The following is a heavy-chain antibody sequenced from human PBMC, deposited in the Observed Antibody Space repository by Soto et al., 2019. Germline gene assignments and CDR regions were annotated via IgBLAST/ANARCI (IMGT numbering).Heavy chain of an antibody. V-gene: IGHV1-18*01. CDR3: ARDRRGYDFGSGYSAFDY. Sequence: QVQLVQSGAEVKKPGASVKVSCKASGYTFTSYGISWVRQAPGQGLEWRGWISAYNGNTSYAQKLQGRVTMTTDTATSRAYMELSSLRSDDTAVYYCARDRRGYDFGSGYSAFDYWGQGTLVTVAS. J-gene: IGHJ4*02. CDR1: GYTFTSYG. CDR2: ISAYNGNT. D-gene: IGHD3-3*01.